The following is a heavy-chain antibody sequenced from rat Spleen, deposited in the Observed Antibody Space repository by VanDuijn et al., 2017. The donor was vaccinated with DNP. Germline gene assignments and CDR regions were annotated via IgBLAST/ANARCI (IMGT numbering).Heavy chain of an antibody. Sequence: QVQLKESGPGLVQPSETLSLTCTVSGFSLTTYSVSWVRQPSGKGPEWMGKMWYDGDTAYNSALKSRLSISRDTSKSQVFLKMNSLQTDDTGTYYCTSTLVNYDTYGYYAMDAWGQGTSVTVSS. CDR2: MWYDGDT. CDR3: TSTLVNYDTYGYYAMDA. D-gene: IGHD1-11*01. CDR1: GFSLTTYS. J-gene: IGHJ4*01. V-gene: IGHV2-63*01.